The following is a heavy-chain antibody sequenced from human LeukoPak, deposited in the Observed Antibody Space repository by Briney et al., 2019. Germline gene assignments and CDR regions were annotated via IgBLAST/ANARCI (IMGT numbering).Heavy chain of an antibody. J-gene: IGHJ3*02. Sequence: GGSLRLSCAASGFTFSSYAMSWVRQAPGKGLEWVSGISWNSGSIGYADSVKGRFTISRDNAKNSLYLQMNSLRAEDMALYYCAKDSSGLRDAFDIWGQGTMVTVSS. CDR3: AKDSSGLRDAFDI. V-gene: IGHV3-9*03. D-gene: IGHD3-22*01. CDR1: GFTFSSYA. CDR2: ISWNSGSI.